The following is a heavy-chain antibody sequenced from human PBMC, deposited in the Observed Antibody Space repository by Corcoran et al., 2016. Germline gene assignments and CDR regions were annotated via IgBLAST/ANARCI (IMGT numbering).Heavy chain of an antibody. J-gene: IGHJ6*02. Sequence: QVQLVQSGAEVKKPGASVKVSCKASGYTFTSYGISWLRQAPGQGLEWMGWISAYNGNTNYAQKLQGRVTMTTDTSTSTAYMELRSRISDDTAVYFCARVAGADDFWSGYYYYGMDVWGQGTTVTVSS. CDR3: ARVAGADDFWSGYYYYGMDV. CDR1: GYTFTSYG. CDR2: ISAYNGNT. V-gene: IGHV1-18*01. D-gene: IGHD3-3*01.